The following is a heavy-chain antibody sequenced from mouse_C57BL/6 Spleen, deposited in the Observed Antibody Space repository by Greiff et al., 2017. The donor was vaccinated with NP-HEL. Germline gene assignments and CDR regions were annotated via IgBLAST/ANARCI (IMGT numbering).Heavy chain of an antibody. J-gene: IGHJ2*01. D-gene: IGHD2-1*01. V-gene: IGHV1-61*01. Sequence: QVHVKQPGAELVRPGSSVKLSCKASGYTFTSYWMDWVKQRPGQGLEWIGNIYPSDSETHYNQKFKDKATLTVDKSSSTAYMQLSSLTSEDSAVYYCARDGGNYDFDYWGQGTTLTVSS. CDR1: GYTFTSYW. CDR2: IYPSDSET. CDR3: ARDGGNYDFDY.